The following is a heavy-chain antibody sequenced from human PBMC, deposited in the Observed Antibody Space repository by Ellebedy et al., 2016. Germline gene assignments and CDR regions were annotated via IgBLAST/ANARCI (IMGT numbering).Heavy chain of an antibody. Sequence: GESLKISXAASGFTFKNAWMYWVRQAPGKGLEWVGRIKSESDGGTIDYAAPVKTRFTISRDDSRDTLYLQMNILKTEDTAVYYCTTLSSVVGGTSYWGQGKLVTVSS. CDR3: TTLSSVVGGTSY. J-gene: IGHJ4*02. V-gene: IGHV3-15*01. CDR1: GFTFKNAW. CDR2: IKSESDGGTI. D-gene: IGHD1-26*01.